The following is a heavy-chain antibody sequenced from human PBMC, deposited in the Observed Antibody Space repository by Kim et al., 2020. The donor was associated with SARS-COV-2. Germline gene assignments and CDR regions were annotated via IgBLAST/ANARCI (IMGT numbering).Heavy chain of an antibody. J-gene: IGHJ5*02. V-gene: IGHV3-20*01. D-gene: IGHD6-19*01. CDR3: ARDFRGYSSGWYGWFDP. CDR2: INWNGGST. CDR1: GFTFDDYG. Sequence: GGSLRLSCAASGFTFDDYGMSWVRQAPGKGLEWVSGINWNGGSTGYADSVKGRFTISRDNAKNSLYLQMNSLRAEDTALYHCARDFRGYSSGWYGWFDPWGQGTLVTVSS.